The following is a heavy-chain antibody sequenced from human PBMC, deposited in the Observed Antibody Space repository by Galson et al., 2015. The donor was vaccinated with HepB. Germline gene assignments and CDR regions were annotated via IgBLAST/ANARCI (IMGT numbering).Heavy chain of an antibody. CDR1: GFTFSSYG. V-gene: IGHV3-30*19. CDR2: ISYDGSNK. CDR3: ARVGKNTESSSFYLGY. Sequence: SLRLSCAASGFTFSSYGMHWVRQAPGKGLEWVAVISYDGSNKYYADSVKGRFTISRDNSKNTLYLQMNSLRAEDTAVYYCARVGKNTESSSFYLGYWGQGTLVTVSS. J-gene: IGHJ4*02. D-gene: IGHD6-13*01.